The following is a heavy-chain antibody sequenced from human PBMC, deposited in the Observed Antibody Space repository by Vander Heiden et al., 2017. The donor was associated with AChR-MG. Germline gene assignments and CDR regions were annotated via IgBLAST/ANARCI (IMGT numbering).Heavy chain of an antibody. Sequence: QVQLVQPGAEVKKPGSSVRVSCEASGGTFRNYAISWARPAPGQGLEWVGGIIPRFATANYAQKFQGRVTITADESTTTAYMELSSLRSEDTALYYCARGIVATTGGPRYFFYMDVWGRGTTVTVSS. CDR2: IIPRFATA. CDR3: ARGIVATTGGPRYFFYMDV. CDR1: GGTFRNYA. D-gene: IGHD5-12*01. J-gene: IGHJ6*03. V-gene: IGHV1-69*01.